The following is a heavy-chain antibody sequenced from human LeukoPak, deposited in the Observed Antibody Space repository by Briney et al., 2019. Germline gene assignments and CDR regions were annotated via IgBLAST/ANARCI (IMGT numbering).Heavy chain of an antibody. CDR1: GYPFTSYG. J-gene: IGHJ3*02. Sequence: GASVKVSCKASGYPFTSYGISWVRQAPGQGLEWMGWISAYNGNTNYAQKLQGRVTMTTDTSTSTAYMELRSLRSDDTAVYYCARTYSSGWYGAFDIWGQGTMVTVSS. V-gene: IGHV1-18*01. D-gene: IGHD6-19*01. CDR2: ISAYNGNT. CDR3: ARTYSSGWYGAFDI.